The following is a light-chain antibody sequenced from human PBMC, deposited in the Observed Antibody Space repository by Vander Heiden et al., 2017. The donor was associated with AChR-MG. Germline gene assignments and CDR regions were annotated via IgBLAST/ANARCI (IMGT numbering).Light chain of an antibody. CDR2: ANN. CDR3: ATWDSSRNTIV. Sequence: QSVLTPPPSVSAASGQKVTISCSGGSSNIGKNYVAWYQRGPGAAPKLVIYANNKRPSGIPDRFSGSKSGTSATLDITGLQTGDEAEYYCATWDSSRNTIVFGGGTELTVL. CDR1: SSNIGKNY. V-gene: IGLV1-51*02. J-gene: IGLJ2*01.